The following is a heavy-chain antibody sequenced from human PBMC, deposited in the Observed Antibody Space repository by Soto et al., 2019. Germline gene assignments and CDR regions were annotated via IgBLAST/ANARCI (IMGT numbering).Heavy chain of an antibody. V-gene: IGHV3-23*01. D-gene: IGHD2-21*01. J-gene: IGHJ5*02. CDR2: ISVNHGYP. CDR3: AKSSRQDASAIQAFFDH. CDR1: GFTFRNFA. Sequence: GGSLRVSCAASGFTFRNFAMTRVRQTPGEWLEWVSTISVNHGYPSYAASVRRRFTISRDNASNTLFIHMNNLRADDTDVYYCAKSSRQDASAIQAFFDHWGLGTLVTVS.